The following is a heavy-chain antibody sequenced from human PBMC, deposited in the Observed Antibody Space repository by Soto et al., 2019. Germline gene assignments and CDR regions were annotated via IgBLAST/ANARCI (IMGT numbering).Heavy chain of an antibody. V-gene: IGHV3-15*07. D-gene: IGHD6-13*01. CDR1: GFTFSNAG. J-gene: IGHJ6*02. CDR3: TSNRNSSSWWGGYYYYYGMDV. Sequence: GGSLRLSCAASGFTFSNAGMNWVRQAPGKGLEWVGRIKSKTDGGTTDYAAPVKGRFTISRDDSKNTLYLQMNSLKTEDTAVYYCTSNRNSSSWWGGYYYYYGMDVWGQGTTVTVSS. CDR2: IKSKTDGGTT.